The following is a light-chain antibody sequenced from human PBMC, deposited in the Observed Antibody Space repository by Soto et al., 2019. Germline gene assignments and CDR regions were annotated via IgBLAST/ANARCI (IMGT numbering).Light chain of an antibody. CDR1: QGIYNY. J-gene: IGKJ5*01. CDR3: PKYNSALLT. V-gene: IGKV1-27*01. Sequence: DIQMTQSPSSLSASVGDRVTITCRASQGIYNYLAWYQQKPGKAPKLLIYAASTLEAGVPSRFSGSGAGTDFTLTISSLQPEDVATYSCPKYNSALLTFGHGTRLEIK. CDR2: AAS.